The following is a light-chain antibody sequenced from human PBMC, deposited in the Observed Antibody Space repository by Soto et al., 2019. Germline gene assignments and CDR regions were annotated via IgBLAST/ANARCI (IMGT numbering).Light chain of an antibody. CDR1: QSVSSSS. Sequence: EIVLTQSPGTLSLSPGQRATLSCRASQSVSSSSLAWYQQKPGQAPRLLIYGASSRATGIPDRFSGSGSGTDFTLTISRLEPEDFAVYYCQQYGSSFGQGTKVDIK. CDR3: QQYGSS. V-gene: IGKV3-20*01. CDR2: GAS. J-gene: IGKJ1*01.